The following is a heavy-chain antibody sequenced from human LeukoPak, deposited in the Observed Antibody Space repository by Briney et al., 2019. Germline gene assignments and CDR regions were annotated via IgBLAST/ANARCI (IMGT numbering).Heavy chain of an antibody. Sequence: GGSLRLSCAASGFTFSNYGMHWVRQAPGKGLEWVTFIRYDGSNKYYADSVKGRFTISRDNSKNTLYLQMNSLRAEDTAVYYCARRAGAYSHPYDYGGQGTLVTVS. D-gene: IGHD4/OR15-4a*01. J-gene: IGHJ4*02. V-gene: IGHV3-30*02. CDR2: IRYDGSNK. CDR3: ARRAGAYSHPYDY. CDR1: GFTFSNYG.